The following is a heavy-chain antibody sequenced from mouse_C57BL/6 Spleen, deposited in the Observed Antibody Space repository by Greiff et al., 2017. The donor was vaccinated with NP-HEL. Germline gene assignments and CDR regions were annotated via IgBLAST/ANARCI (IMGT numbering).Heavy chain of an antibody. CDR1: GYTFTSYW. Sequence: VQLQQPGAELVMPGASVKLSCKASGYTFTSYWMHWVKQRPGQGLEWIGEIDPSDSYTNYNQKFKGKSTLTVDKSSSTAYMQLSSLTSEDSAVYYCASSDTTVVAFDYWGQGTTLTVSS. CDR2: IDPSDSYT. D-gene: IGHD1-1*01. J-gene: IGHJ2*01. CDR3: ASSDTTVVAFDY. V-gene: IGHV1-69*01.